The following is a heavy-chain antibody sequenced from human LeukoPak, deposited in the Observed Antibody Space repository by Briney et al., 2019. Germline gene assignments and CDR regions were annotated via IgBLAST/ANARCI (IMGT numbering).Heavy chain of an antibody. D-gene: IGHD4-17*01. J-gene: IGHJ4*02. CDR1: GFTFSSYG. CDR3: AKGPHNIYGDYLIDY. CDR2: ISYDGSNK. V-gene: IGHV3-30*18. Sequence: PGGSLRLSCAASGFTFSSYGMHWVRQAPGKGLEWVAVISYDGSNKYYADSVKGRFTISRDNSKNTLYLQMNSLRAEDTAVYYCAKGPHNIYGDYLIDYWGQGTLVTVSS.